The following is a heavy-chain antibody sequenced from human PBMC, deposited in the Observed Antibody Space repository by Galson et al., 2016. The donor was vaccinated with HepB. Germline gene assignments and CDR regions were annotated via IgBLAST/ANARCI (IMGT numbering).Heavy chain of an antibody. D-gene: IGHD6-19*01. CDR2: VRGSGTGT. CDR3: AKISRAGYNSGWGGSFDI. J-gene: IGHJ3*02. CDR1: GFSISIYS. V-gene: IGHV3-23*01. Sequence: LRLSCAASGFSISIYSMNWVRQAPGKGLEWVSAVRGSGTGTSYTDSVKGRFTISRDNSKNTPYLQLNSLRAEDVAVYYWAKISRAGYNSGWGGSFDIWGRGTMVTVSS.